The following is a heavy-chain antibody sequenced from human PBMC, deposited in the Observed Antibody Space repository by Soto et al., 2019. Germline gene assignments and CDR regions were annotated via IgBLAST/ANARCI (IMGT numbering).Heavy chain of an antibody. CDR2: IIPIFGTA. J-gene: IGHJ4*02. D-gene: IGHD3-22*01. Sequence: QVQLVQSGAEVKKPGSSVKVSCKASGGTFSSYAISWVRQAPGQGLEWMGGIIPIFGTANYAQKFQGRVTITADESTSTAYMELSSLRSEDTAVYYCARDWRIPIDSSGYYSFGYWGQGTLVTVSS. CDR1: GGTFSSYA. V-gene: IGHV1-69*01. CDR3: ARDWRIPIDSSGYYSFGY.